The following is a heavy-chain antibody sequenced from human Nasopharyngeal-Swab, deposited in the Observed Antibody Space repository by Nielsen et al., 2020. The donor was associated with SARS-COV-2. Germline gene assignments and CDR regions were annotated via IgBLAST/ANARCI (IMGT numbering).Heavy chain of an antibody. CDR3: ARAGPTVTYNWFDP. Sequence: ASVKVSCKASGYTFTSYDINWVRQATGQGLEWMGWMNPNSGGTNYAQKFQGRVTMTRDTSISTAYMELSRLRSDDTAVYYCARAGPTVTYNWFDPWGQGTLVTVSS. D-gene: IGHD4-17*01. V-gene: IGHV1-2*02. CDR1: GYTFTSYD. J-gene: IGHJ5*02. CDR2: MNPNSGGT.